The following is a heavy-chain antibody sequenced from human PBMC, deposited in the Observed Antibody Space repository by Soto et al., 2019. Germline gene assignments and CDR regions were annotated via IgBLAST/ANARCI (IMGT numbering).Heavy chain of an antibody. CDR1: GGSFSGYY. CDR2: INHSGST. D-gene: IGHD6-19*01. J-gene: IGHJ4*02. V-gene: IGHV4-34*01. Sequence: SETPSLTCAFYGGSFSGYYWSLIRQPPGKGLEWIGEINHSGSTNYNPSLKSRVTISVDTSKNQFSLKLSSVTAADTAVYYCARKYSSGWYHFDYWGQGTLVTVSS. CDR3: ARKYSSGWYHFDY.